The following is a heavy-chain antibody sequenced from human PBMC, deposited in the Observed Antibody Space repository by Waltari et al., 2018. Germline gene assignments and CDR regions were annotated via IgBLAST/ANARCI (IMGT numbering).Heavy chain of an antibody. CDR2: YYPTGRT. CDR3: TRHGSGSYMVY. J-gene: IGHJ4*02. D-gene: IGHD3-10*01. Sequence: QVQLQESGPGLVKPSETLSLTCIVSGGSFGTYYWSWVRQPPGKGLEWMGYYYPTGRTNYNPSLTSRVTRSIDTSRNQFSLRLSSVTAADTAVYYCTRHGSGSYMVYWGQGNLVTVSS. CDR1: GGSFGTYY. V-gene: IGHV4-59*01.